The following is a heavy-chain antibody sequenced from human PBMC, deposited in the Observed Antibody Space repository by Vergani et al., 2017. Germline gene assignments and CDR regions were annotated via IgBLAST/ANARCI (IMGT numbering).Heavy chain of an antibody. CDR1: GFTFTSSA. V-gene: IGHV1-58*02. J-gene: IGHJ4*02. Sequence: QMQLVQSGPEVKKPGTSVKVSCTASGFTFTSSAMQWVRQARGQRLEWIGWIVVGSGNTNYAQKFQGRVTITADESTSTAYMELSSLRSEDTAVYYCARSQGAGPFDYWGQGTLVTVSS. CDR3: ARSQGAGPFDY. CDR2: IVVGSGNT. D-gene: IGHD6-19*01.